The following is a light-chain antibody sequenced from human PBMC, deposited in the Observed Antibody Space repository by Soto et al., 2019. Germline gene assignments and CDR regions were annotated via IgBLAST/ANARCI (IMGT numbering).Light chain of an antibody. CDR2: VSS. J-gene: IGKJ4*01. Sequence: EIVLTQSPGTLSFSPGERATLSCRASQRVSRNYLAFYQQKFVHPPRLLIYVSSITATVIPDRFSGSRSGTDFTLPITRLETEDFAVYHCQQYSNSPLTFGGGTKVDNK. CDR3: QQYSNSPLT. V-gene: IGKV3-20*01. CDR1: QRVSRNY.